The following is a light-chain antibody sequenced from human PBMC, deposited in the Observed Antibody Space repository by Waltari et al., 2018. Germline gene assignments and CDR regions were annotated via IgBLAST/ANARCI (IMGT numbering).Light chain of an antibody. V-gene: IGKV2-30*01. CDR2: KVS. Sequence: DVVLTQSPLSLPVTLGQPASISCRSSQSLSNGNPYLNCFQQRPGHSPRRLISKVSKRESGVPDRFSGSGSGTDFTLKISRVEAEDVGVYYCMQGTHWPPMFTFGQGTKLEIK. CDR3: MQGTHWPPMFT. CDR1: QSLSNGNPY. J-gene: IGKJ2*01.